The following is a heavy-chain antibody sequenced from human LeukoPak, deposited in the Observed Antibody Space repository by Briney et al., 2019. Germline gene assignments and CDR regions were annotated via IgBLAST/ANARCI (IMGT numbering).Heavy chain of an antibody. J-gene: IGHJ4*02. CDR1: GYTFTGYY. V-gene: IGHV1-2*02. CDR2: INPNSGRT. D-gene: IGHD3-22*01. Sequence: ASVKVSCEASGYTFTGYYMHWVRQAPGQGLEWMGWINPNSGRTNYAQKFRGRVTMTGDTSISTAYMELTRLTSDDTAVYYCARGTYYDSSAYSGVRLFDYWGQGTLVTVSS. CDR3: ARGTYYDSSAYSGVRLFDY.